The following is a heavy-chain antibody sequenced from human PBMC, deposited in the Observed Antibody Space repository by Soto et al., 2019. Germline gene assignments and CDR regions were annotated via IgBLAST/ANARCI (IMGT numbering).Heavy chain of an antibody. V-gene: IGHV4-39*01. J-gene: IGHJ6*02. D-gene: IGHD2-15*01. Sequence: NPSETLSLTCTVSVGSISSDSFYWAWIRQPPGKGLEWIGIIYYSGDTYYNPSLAGRLTMSVDTSNQFSLTLRSVTAADTALYYCARNQPQRYCSGGTCRPAYGMDVWGQGTTVTVSS. CDR2: IYYSGDT. CDR3: ARNQPQRYCSGGTCRPAYGMDV. CDR1: VGSISSDSFY.